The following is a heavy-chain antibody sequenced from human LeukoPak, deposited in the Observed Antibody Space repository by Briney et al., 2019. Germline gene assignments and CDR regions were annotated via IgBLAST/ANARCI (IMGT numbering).Heavy chain of an antibody. V-gene: IGHV3-23*01. Sequence: GSLRLSCAASGFTFSSYWMSWVRQAPGKGLEWVSAISGSSGSTYYADSVKGRFTISRDNSKNTLYLQMNSLRAEDTAVYYCAKVPGGNFFYYYYMDVWGKGTTVTISS. CDR3: AKVPGGNFFYYYYMDV. CDR1: GFTFSSYW. D-gene: IGHD1-1*01. J-gene: IGHJ6*03. CDR2: ISGSSGST.